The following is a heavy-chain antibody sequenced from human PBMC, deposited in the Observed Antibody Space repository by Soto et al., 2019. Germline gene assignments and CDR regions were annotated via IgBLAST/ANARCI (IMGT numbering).Heavy chain of an antibody. CDR1: GFTFSSYG. Sequence: PGGSLRLSFAASGFTFSSYGMHWVRQATGKWLEWVAVISYDGSNKYYADSVKGRFTISRDNSKNTLYLQMNSLRAEDTAVYYCANKRSSRDQYYYYYGMDVWGQGTTVTVSS. CDR2: ISYDGSNK. CDR3: ANKRSSRDQYYYYYGMDV. V-gene: IGHV3-30*18. J-gene: IGHJ6*02. D-gene: IGHD6-13*01.